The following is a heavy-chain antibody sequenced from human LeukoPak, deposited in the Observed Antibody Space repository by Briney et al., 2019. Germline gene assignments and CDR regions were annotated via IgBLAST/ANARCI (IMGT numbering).Heavy chain of an antibody. V-gene: IGHV4-34*01. CDR3: ARVPRYSGSYYPSFWFDP. CDR1: GGSFSGYY. Sequence: SETLSLTCAVYGGSFSGYYWSWIRQPPAKGLEWIGEINHSGSTNYNPSLKSRVTISVDTSKNQFTLKLSSVTAADTAVYYCARVPRYSGSYYPSFWFDPWGQGTLVTVSS. D-gene: IGHD1-26*01. J-gene: IGHJ5*02. CDR2: INHSGST.